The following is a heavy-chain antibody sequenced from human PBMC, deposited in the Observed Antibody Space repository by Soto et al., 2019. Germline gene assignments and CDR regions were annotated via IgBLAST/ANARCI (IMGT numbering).Heavy chain of an antibody. CDR2: INPSGGST. Sequence: QVQLVQSGAEVKKPGASVKVSCKASGYIFTNHYIHWVRQAPGQGLEWMGIINPSGGSTNYLLKCHGRITMTRDTSTSTVYMELSSVRSEDTAVYFCARADYYDSSGFYYDCWGQGSLVTVSS. CDR1: GYIFTNHY. D-gene: IGHD3-22*01. J-gene: IGHJ4*02. CDR3: ARADYYDSSGFYYDC. V-gene: IGHV1-46*01.